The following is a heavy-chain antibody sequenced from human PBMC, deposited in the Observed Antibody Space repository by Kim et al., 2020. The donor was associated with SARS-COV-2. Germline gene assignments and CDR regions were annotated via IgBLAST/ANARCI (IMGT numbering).Heavy chain of an antibody. V-gene: IGHV7-4-1*02. CDR3: ARVIGRYFDY. Sequence: NPTYAQGFTGRFVFSLDTSVSTAYLQISSLKAEDTAVYYCARVIGRYFDYWGQGTLVTVSS. J-gene: IGHJ4*02. D-gene: IGHD5-12*01. CDR2: NP.